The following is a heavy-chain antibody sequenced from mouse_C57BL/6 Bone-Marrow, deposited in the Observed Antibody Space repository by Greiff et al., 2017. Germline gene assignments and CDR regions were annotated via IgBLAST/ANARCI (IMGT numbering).Heavy chain of an antibody. CDR3: ASLYYYGSSYPPWFAY. V-gene: IGHV5-9*01. CDR1: GFTFSSYT. CDR2: ISGGGGNT. Sequence: EVQLVESGGGLVKPGGSLKLSCAASGFTFSSYTMSWVRQTPEKRLEWVATISGGGGNTYYPDSVKGRFTISRDNAKNTLYLQMSSLRSEDTALYYCASLYYYGSSYPPWFAYWGQGTLVTVS. J-gene: IGHJ3*01. D-gene: IGHD1-1*01.